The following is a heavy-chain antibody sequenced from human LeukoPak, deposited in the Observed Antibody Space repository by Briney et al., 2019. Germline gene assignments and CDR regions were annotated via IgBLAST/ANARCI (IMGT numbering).Heavy chain of an antibody. Sequence: GGSLRLSCAASRFTFSSYSMIWVRQAPGEGLEWVSSISSSSSSIYYADSVKGRFTISRDNAKNSLYLQMNSLRAKDTAVYYCARASKYYYDSSGYPLDYWGQGTLVTVSS. CDR3: ARASKYYYDSSGYPLDY. V-gene: IGHV3-21*01. J-gene: IGHJ4*02. D-gene: IGHD3-22*01. CDR2: ISSSSSSI. CDR1: RFTFSSYS.